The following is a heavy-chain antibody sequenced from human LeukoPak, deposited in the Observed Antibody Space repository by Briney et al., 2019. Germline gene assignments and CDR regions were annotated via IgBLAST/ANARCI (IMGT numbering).Heavy chain of an antibody. CDR3: ARHDEGHFDY. CDR2: IYYSGST. J-gene: IGHJ4*02. Sequence: SETLSLTCTVSGGSISSSSYYWGWIRQPPGKGLEWIGSIYYSGSTYYNPSLKSRVTISVDTSKNQFSLKLSSVTAADTAVYYCARHDEGHFDYWGQGTLVTVSS. CDR1: GGSISSSSYY. V-gene: IGHV4-39*01.